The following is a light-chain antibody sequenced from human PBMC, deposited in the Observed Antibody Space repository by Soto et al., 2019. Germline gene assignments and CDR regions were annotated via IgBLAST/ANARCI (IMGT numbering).Light chain of an antibody. CDR2: AAS. CDR3: QQLDSYPLT. CDR1: QDISSY. Sequence: DIQLTQSPSFLSASVGDRVTITCRASQDISSYLAWYQQKPGKAPNLLIYAASTLQSGVSSSFSGSGSGTEFTLTISSLQPEDFATYYCQQLDSYPLTFGGGTKVDIK. V-gene: IGKV1-9*01. J-gene: IGKJ4*01.